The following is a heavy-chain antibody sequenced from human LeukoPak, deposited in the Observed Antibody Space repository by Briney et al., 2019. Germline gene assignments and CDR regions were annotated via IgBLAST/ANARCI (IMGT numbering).Heavy chain of an antibody. CDR1: GGSFSGYY. D-gene: IGHD3-10*01. V-gene: IGHV4-34*01. CDR2: INHSGST. CDR3: ARGDLYYYGSGSYKTYYYYGMDV. Sequence: SETLSLTCAVYGGSFSGYYWSWIRQPPGKGLEWIGEINHSGSTNYNPSLKSRVTISVDTSKNQLSLKLSSVTAADTAVYYCARGDLYYYGSGSYKTYYYYGMDVWGQGTTVTVSS. J-gene: IGHJ6*02.